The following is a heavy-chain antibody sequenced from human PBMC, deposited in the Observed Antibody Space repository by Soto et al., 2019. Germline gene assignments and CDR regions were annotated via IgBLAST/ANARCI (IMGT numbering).Heavy chain of an antibody. CDR1: GYTFTSYY. V-gene: IGHV1-46*01. J-gene: IGHJ6*02. CDR3: ARPLNWGEYYYYYYGMDV. CDR2: INPSGGST. Sequence: ASVKVSCKASGYTFTSYYMHWVRQAPGQGLEWMGIINPSGGSTSYAQKFQGRVTMTRDTSTSTVYMELSSLRSEDTAVYYCARPLNWGEYYYYYYGMDVWGQGTTVTVSS. D-gene: IGHD3-16*01.